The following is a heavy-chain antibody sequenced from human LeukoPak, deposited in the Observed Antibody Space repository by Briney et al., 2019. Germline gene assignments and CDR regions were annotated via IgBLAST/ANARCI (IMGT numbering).Heavy chain of an antibody. V-gene: IGHV4-39*07. Sequence: SETLSLTCTVSGGSISSSSYYWGWIRQPPGKGLEWIGSIYYSGSTYYNPSLKSRVTISVDTSKNQFSLKLSSVTAADTAVYYCARGQPHIAVAGPVFDYWGQGTLVTVSS. CDR1: GGSISSSSYY. CDR3: ARGQPHIAVAGPVFDY. J-gene: IGHJ4*02. CDR2: IYYSGST. D-gene: IGHD6-19*01.